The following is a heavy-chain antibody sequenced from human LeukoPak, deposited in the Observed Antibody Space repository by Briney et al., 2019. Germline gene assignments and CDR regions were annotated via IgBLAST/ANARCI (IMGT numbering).Heavy chain of an antibody. CDR3: ARLGRT. J-gene: IGHJ5*02. V-gene: IGHV4-39*01. CDR2: IYYTGST. Sequence: SETLSLTCTVSGGSISSNSYYCGWIRQPPGKGLEWTGSIYYTGSTYYNPSLKSRVTMSVDTSKNQFSLKLSSVTAADTAVYYCARLGRTWGQGTLVTVSS. CDR1: GGSISSNSYY.